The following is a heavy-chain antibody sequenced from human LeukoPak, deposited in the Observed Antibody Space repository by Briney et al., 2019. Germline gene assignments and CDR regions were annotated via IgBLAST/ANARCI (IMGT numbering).Heavy chain of an antibody. CDR2: INPNSGGT. D-gene: IGHD2-21*02. V-gene: IGHV1-2*02. CDR1: GYTFTGYY. CDR3: ARDRLVTASLTRDYYYGMDV. J-gene: IGHJ6*02. Sequence: ASVKVPCKASGYTFTGYYMHWVRQAPGQGLEWMGWINPNSGGTNYAQKFQGRVTMTRDTSISTAYMELSRLRSDDTAVYYCARDRLVTASLTRDYYYGMDVWGQGTTVTVSS.